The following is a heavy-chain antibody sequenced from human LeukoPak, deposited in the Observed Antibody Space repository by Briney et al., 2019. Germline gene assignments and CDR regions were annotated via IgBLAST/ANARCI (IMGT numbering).Heavy chain of an antibody. Sequence: PSETLSLTCTVSGGSISSGSYYWSWIRQPAGKGLEWIGRIYTSGSTNYNPSLKSRVTISVDTSKNQFSLKLSSVTAADTAVYYCARKVVPAASSWFDPWGQGTLVTVSS. V-gene: IGHV4-61*02. J-gene: IGHJ5*02. D-gene: IGHD2-2*01. CDR1: GGSISSGSYY. CDR3: ARKVVPAASSWFDP. CDR2: IYTSGST.